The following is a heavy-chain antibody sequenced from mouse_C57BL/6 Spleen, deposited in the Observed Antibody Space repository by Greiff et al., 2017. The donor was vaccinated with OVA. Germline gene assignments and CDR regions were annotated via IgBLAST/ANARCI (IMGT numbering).Heavy chain of an antibody. Sequence: QVQLKESGAELMKPGASVKLSCKATGYTFTGYWLEWVKQRPGHGLEWIGEILPGSGSTNYNEKFKGKATFTADTSSNTAYMQLSSLTTEDSAIYYWASGGDYDRGAWFAYWGQGTLVTVSA. D-gene: IGHD2-4*01. CDR2: ILPGSGST. CDR1: GYTFTGYW. V-gene: IGHV1-9*01. J-gene: IGHJ3*01. CDR3: ASGGDYDRGAWFAY.